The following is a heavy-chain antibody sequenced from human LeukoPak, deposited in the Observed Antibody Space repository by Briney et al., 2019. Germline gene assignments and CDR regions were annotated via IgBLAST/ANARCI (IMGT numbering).Heavy chain of an antibody. CDR1: GGSMSNYH. CDR3: ARDHVVVGSTTSFFDY. Sequence: SETLSLSCTVSGGSMSNYHWTSIRQPPGEGPEWIGRIYTNGHTNYSPSLRSRVTMSVDTSKNQFSLKVRFVTAADTAVYFCARDHVVVGSTTSFFDYWGQGILVTVSS. V-gene: IGHV4-4*07. D-gene: IGHD3-22*01. J-gene: IGHJ4*02. CDR2: IYTNGHT.